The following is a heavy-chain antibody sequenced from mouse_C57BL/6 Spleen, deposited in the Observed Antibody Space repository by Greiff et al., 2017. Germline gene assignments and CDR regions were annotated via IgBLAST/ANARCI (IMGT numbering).Heavy chain of an antibody. CDR3: AMNYVSSPWFAY. CDR1: GYTFTSYW. Sequence: QVQLQQPGAALVKPGASVKVSCKASGYTFTSYWMHWVKQRPGQGLEWIGRIHPSDSDTNYNQKFKGKATLTVDKSSSTAYMQRSSLTSEDSAVYYCAMNYVSSPWFAYWGQGTLVTVSA. CDR2: IHPSDSDT. D-gene: IGHD1-1*01. V-gene: IGHV1-74*01. J-gene: IGHJ3*01.